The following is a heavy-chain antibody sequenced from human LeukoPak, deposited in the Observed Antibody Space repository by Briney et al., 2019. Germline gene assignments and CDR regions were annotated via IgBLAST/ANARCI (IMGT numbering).Heavy chain of an antibody. CDR2: ISSSSSYI. V-gene: IGHV3-21*01. CDR1: GFTFSSYG. J-gene: IGHJ6*03. CDR3: ARGSSSWFDYIDV. Sequence: PGGTLRLSCAASGFTFSSYGMSWVRQAPGKGLEWVSSISSSSSYIYYADSVKGRFTISRDNAKNSLYLQMNRLRAEDTAVYYCARGSSSWFDYIDVWGKGTTVTISS. D-gene: IGHD6-13*01.